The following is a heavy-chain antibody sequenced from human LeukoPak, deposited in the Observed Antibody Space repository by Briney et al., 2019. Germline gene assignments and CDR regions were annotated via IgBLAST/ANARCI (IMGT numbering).Heavy chain of an antibody. Sequence: PGGSLRLSCAASGFRLSEYYMSWVRQAPGKGLQWVSYISSRGSTIYYADSVKGRFTISRDNAKNSLFLQMNSLRAEDTAVYYCARAPGDSSGYHWGQGPLVTVSS. J-gene: IGHJ1*01. CDR3: ARAPGDSSGYH. D-gene: IGHD3-9*01. CDR1: GFRLSEYY. CDR2: ISSRGSTI. V-gene: IGHV3-11*01.